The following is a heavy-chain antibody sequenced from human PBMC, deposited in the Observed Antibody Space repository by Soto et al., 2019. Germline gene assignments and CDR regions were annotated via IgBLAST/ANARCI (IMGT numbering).Heavy chain of an antibody. Sequence: QITLKESGPTLVKPTQTLTLTCTFSGFSLSTSGVGVGWIRQPPGKALEWLALTYWDDDKRYSPSLKSRLTITKDTSKTQVVLTMTNMDPVDTATYYCAHRQRTVYFDYWGKGTLFTVSS. J-gene: IGHJ4*02. V-gene: IGHV2-5*02. D-gene: IGHD4-17*01. CDR1: GFSLSTSGVG. CDR2: TYWDDDK. CDR3: AHRQRTVYFDY.